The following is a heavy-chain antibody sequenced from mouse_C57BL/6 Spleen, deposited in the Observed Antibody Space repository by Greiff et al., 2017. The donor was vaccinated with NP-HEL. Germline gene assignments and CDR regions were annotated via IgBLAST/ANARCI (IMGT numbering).Heavy chain of an antibody. Sequence: QVQLKQSGAELARPGASVKLSCKASGYTFTSYGISWVKQRTGQGLEWIGEIYPRSGNTYYNEKFKGKATLTADKSSSTAYMELRSLTSEDSAVYFCARGGKTAQATSVAYWGQGTLVTVSA. CDR2: IYPRSGNT. D-gene: IGHD3-2*02. J-gene: IGHJ3*01. CDR1: GYTFTSYG. V-gene: IGHV1-81*01. CDR3: ARGGKTAQATSVAY.